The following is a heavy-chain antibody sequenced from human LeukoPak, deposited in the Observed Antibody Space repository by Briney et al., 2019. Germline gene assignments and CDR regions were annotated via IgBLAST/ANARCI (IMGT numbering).Heavy chain of an antibody. J-gene: IGHJ4*02. V-gene: IGHV4-38-2*02. CDR1: GYSISSGYF. CDR2: IYQSGTT. D-gene: IGHD3-3*01. CDR3: ARVDFWSGYSSFDY. Sequence: SETLSLTCTVSGYSISSGYFWGWIRQPPGKGLEWIGNIYQSGTTHYKPSLKSRVTISIDTSKNQFSLKLTSVTAADTALYYCARVDFWSGYSSFDYWGQGILVTVSS.